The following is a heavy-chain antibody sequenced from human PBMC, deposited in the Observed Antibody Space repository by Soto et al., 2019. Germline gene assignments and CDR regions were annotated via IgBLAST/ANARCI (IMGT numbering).Heavy chain of an antibody. Sequence: QVQLVQSGAEVKKPGSSVKVSCKASGGTFSSYAISWVRQAPGQGLEWMGGIIPIFGTANYAQKFQGRVTITADESTSTAYMELSSLRSEDTAVYSCARVPAAILGYYYYGMDVWGQGTTVTVSS. CDR1: GGTFSSYA. CDR2: IIPIFGTA. V-gene: IGHV1-69*01. D-gene: IGHD2-2*02. CDR3: ARVPAAILGYYYYGMDV. J-gene: IGHJ6*02.